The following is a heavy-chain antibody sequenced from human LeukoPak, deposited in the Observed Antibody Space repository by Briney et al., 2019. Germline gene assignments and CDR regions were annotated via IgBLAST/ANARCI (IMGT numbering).Heavy chain of an antibody. V-gene: IGHV3-21*01. CDR1: GFTFSAYS. CDR3: ARFETCQCDDVFDI. Sequence: GGSLRLSCAASGFTFSAYSMNWVCQAPGQGLEWVSSITSSSSSTYYADSVKGRFTISRDNAKNSLYLQMNILRAEDTAVYFCARFETCQCDDVFDIWGQGTMVTVSS. D-gene: IGHD3-9*01. CDR2: ITSSSSST. J-gene: IGHJ3*02.